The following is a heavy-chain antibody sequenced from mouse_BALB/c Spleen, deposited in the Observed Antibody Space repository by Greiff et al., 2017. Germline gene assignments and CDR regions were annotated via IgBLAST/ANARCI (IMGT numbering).Heavy chain of an antibody. V-gene: IGHV1-14*01. CDR1: GYTFTSYV. D-gene: IGHD2-4*01. CDR3: ARGSTMITTWFAY. J-gene: IGHJ3*01. CDR2: INPYNDGT. Sequence: EVQLHHSGPELVKPGASVKMSCKASGYTFTSYVMHWVKQKPGQGLEWIGYINPYNDGTKYNEKFKGKATLTSDKSSSTAYMELSSLTSEDSAVYYCARGSTMITTWFAYWGQGTLVTVSA.